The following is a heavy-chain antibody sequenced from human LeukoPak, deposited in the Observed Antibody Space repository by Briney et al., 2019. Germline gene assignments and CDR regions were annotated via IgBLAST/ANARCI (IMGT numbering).Heavy chain of an antibody. CDR1: GGSISSYY. J-gene: IGHJ3*02. CDR3: ARDRGRNDAFDI. CDR2: IYYSGST. D-gene: IGHD6-25*01. V-gene: IGHV4-59*12. Sequence: PSETLSLTCTVSGGSISSYYWSWIRQPPGKGLEWIGYIYYSGSTNYNPSLKSRVTISVDTSKNQFSLKLSSVTAADTAVYYCARDRGRNDAFDIWGQGTMVTVSS.